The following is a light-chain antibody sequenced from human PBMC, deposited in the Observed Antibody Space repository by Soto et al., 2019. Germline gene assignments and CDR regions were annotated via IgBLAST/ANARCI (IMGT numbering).Light chain of an antibody. CDR2: EVG. Sequence: HSVLTQPASVSGSPGQSITISCTGTTSDVGGYDYVSWYQQHPGKAPKLVIYEVGIRPSGVSSRFSGSKSRNTASLTITGLQAEDEADYYCSSYTSSNTVVFGGGTKLTVL. V-gene: IGLV2-14*01. CDR1: TSDVGGYDY. J-gene: IGLJ2*01. CDR3: SSYTSSNTVV.